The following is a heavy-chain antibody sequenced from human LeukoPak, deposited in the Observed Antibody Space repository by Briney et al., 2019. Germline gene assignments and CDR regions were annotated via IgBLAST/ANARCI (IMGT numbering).Heavy chain of an antibody. CDR1: GGSFSNFA. Sequence: SVKVSCKASGGSFSNFAISWVRQAPGQGFEWLGGIFGTVTYAPNFQGRVSFTTDESTSTAYMELSGLTSEDTAVYYCARSPYSSGWYVMYFQHWGQGTLVTVSS. J-gene: IGHJ1*01. V-gene: IGHV1-69*05. CDR3: ARSPYSSGWYVMYFQH. D-gene: IGHD6-19*01. CDR2: IFGTV.